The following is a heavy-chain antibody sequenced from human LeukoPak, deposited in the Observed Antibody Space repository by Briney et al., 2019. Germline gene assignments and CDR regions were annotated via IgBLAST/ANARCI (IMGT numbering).Heavy chain of an antibody. V-gene: IGHV3-23*01. CDR3: AASGVYSSSWYVGYYYYGMDV. J-gene: IGHJ6*02. D-gene: IGHD6-13*01. CDR1: GFTFSSYA. CDR2: ISGSGGST. Sequence: GGSLRLSCAASGFTFSSYAMSWVRQAPGKGLEWVSAISGSGGSTYYADSVKGRFTISRDNSKNTLYLQMNSLRAEDTAVYYCAASGVYSSSWYVGYYYYGMDVWAKGPRSPSP.